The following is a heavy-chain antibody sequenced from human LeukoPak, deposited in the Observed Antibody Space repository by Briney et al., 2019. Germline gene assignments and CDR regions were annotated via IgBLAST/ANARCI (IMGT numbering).Heavy chain of an antibody. J-gene: IGHJ4*02. Sequence: GGSLRLSCAASGFTFSNNAMSWVRQAPGKGLEWVSFIYSDNTHYSDSVKGRFTISRDNSKNTLYLQMNSLRAEDTAVYYCARRAGAYSHPYDYWGQGTLVTVSS. CDR2: IYSDNT. V-gene: IGHV3-53*01. D-gene: IGHD4/OR15-4a*01. CDR1: GFTFSNNA. CDR3: ARRAGAYSHPYDY.